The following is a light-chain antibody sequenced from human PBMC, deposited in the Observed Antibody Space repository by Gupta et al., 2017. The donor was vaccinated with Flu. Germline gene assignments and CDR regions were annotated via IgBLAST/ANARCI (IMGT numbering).Light chain of an antibody. V-gene: IGKV3-20*01. CDR3: QHYSRSRGT. J-gene: IGKJ2*01. Sequence: DIVLTQSPGTLSLSPGEGATLSCRASQSLDNNYLAWLQHRPGQAPRLLIYGGSTRATGVPDRFRGSGSGTDFTLTISRLEAEDFAVYYCQHYSRSRGTFGQGTKLEVK. CDR1: QSLDNNY. CDR2: GGS.